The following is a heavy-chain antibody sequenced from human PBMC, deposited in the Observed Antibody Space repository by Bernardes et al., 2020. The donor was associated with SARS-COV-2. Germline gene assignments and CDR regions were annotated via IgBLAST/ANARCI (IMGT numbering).Heavy chain of an antibody. Sequence: ASVKVSCRASGYRFNGYGISWVRQAPGQGLEWMGWITAYNGNTNYAQKFQGRVTMATDTSTSTAYMELRSLRSDDTAVYYCAREGNYDFWSNYPYYNGMDVWGQGTLVTVS. J-gene: IGHJ6*02. CDR3: AREGNYDFWSNYPYYNGMDV. V-gene: IGHV1-18*01. CDR1: GYRFNGYG. D-gene: IGHD3-3*01. CDR2: ITAYNGNT.